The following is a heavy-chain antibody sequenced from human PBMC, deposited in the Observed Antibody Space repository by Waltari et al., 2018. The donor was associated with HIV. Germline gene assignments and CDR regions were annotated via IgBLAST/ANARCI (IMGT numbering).Heavy chain of an antibody. V-gene: IGHV3-7*01. CDR3: AREALYDSSGYYFDY. J-gene: IGHJ4*02. Sequence: EVQLVESGGGLVQPGGSLRLSCAASEFTFNNYWMHWVRQAPGKGLEWVANIKQDESEKYYVDSVKGRFTISRDNAKNSLFLQMNSLRAEDTAVYYCAREALYDSSGYYFDYWGQGTLVTVSS. D-gene: IGHD3-22*01. CDR2: IKQDESEK. CDR1: EFTFNNYW.